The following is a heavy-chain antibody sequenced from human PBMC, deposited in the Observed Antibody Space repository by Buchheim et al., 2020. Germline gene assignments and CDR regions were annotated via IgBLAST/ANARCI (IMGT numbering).Heavy chain of an antibody. CDR1: GYTFTDYH. J-gene: IGHJ4*02. Sequence: QVQLVQSGAEVKKPGASVRVSCKASGYTFTDYHIHWIRQAPGQGLEWMGWIKVNSGDTHFAAKFQGRATVTRDPSDTPVYLELNRLTSGDTAIYYCARSGLEFWIDYWGQGAL. CDR3: ARSGLEFWIDY. CDR2: IKVNSGDT. D-gene: IGHD3-3*01. V-gene: IGHV1-2*02.